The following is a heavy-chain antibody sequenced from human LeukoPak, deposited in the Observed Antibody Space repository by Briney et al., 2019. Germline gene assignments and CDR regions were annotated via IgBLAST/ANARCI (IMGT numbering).Heavy chain of an antibody. V-gene: IGHV4-38-2*01. CDR3: ARMGVSYYYDSSTYYPTAFDV. D-gene: IGHD3-22*01. CDR2: IFHSGSI. CDR1: GYSISSGYY. J-gene: IGHJ3*01. Sequence: SETLSLTCAVSGYSISSGYYWGWIRQSPGKGLEWVATIFHSGSIYYNPSLKSRVTLSVDTSKNQFSLRLNSVTAADTALYYCARMGVSYYYDSSTYYPTAFDVWGQGTMVSVSS.